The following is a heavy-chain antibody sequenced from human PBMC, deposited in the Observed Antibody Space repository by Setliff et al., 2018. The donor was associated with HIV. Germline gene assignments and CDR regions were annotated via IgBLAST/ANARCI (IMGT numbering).Heavy chain of an antibody. CDR1: GGSISGHY. D-gene: IGHD3-10*01. J-gene: IGHJ6*03. Sequence: SETLSLTCTVSGGSISGHYWSWIRQPPGKGLEWIGEINHSGSTNYNPSLKSRVTISVDTSKNQFSLKLSSVTAADTAVYYCARPGRASYYYYMDVWGKGTTVTVSS. CDR3: ARPGRASYYYYMDV. CDR2: INHSGST. V-gene: IGHV4-34*01.